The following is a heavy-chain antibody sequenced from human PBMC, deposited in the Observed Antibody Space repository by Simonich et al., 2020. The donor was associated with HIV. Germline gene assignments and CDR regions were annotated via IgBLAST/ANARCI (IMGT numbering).Heavy chain of an antibody. D-gene: IGHD6-13*01. CDR3: ARLTAGGLGEYFQH. CDR1: GGSFSGYY. V-gene: IGHV4-34*01. J-gene: IGHJ1*01. CDR2: INHSAST. Sequence: QVQLQQWGAGLLKPSETLSLTCAVYGGSFSGYYWRWIRQPPGKGLEWIGEINHSASTNYNPSLKSRVTISVDTSKNQFSLKLSSVTAADTAVYYCARLTAGGLGEYFQHWGQGTLVTVSS.